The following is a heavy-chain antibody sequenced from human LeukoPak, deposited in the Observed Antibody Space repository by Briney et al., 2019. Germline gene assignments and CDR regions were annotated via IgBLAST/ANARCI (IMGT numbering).Heavy chain of an antibody. V-gene: IGHV1-2*02. D-gene: IGHD2-2*01. CDR1: GYTFTAYY. CDR3: AVADGQIVPPVICYNYYGMDV. J-gene: IGHJ6*02. CDR2: INPNSGGT. Sequence: ASVKVSCKASGYTFTAYYMHWVRQAPGQVLEWMGWINPNSGGTNHAQKFQGRVTLTRDTSVSTAYMEVSGLTSDDAAVYYCAVADGQIVPPVICYNYYGMDVWGQGTTVAVSS.